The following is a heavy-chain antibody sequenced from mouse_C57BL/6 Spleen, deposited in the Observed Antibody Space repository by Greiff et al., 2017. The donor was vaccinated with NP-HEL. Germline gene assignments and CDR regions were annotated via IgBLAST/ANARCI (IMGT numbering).Heavy chain of an antibody. Sequence: QVQLQQPGAGLVRPGSSVKLSCKASGYTFTSYWMDWVKQRPGQGLEWIGNIYPSDSETHYNQKFKDKATLTVDKSSSTAYMQLSSLTSEDSAVYYCARARRGGTWDCWGQGTTLTVSS. V-gene: IGHV1-61*01. CDR3: ARARRGGTWDC. D-gene: IGHD4-1*01. CDR2: IYPSDSET. CDR1: GYTFTSYW. J-gene: IGHJ2*01.